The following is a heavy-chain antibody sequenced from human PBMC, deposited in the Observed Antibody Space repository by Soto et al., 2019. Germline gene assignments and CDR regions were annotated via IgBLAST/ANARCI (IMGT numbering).Heavy chain of an antibody. CDR3: ASVYYDSSGYYFRRGVYFDY. J-gene: IGHJ4*02. CDR1: GGSISSGDYY. D-gene: IGHD3-22*01. V-gene: IGHV4-30-4*01. CDR2: IYYSGST. Sequence: SETLSLTCTVSGGSISSGDYYWSWIRQPPGKGLEWIGYIYYSGSTYYNPSLKSRVTISVDTSKNQFSLKLSSVTAADTAVYYCASVYYDSSGYYFRRGVYFDYWGQGTLVTVSS.